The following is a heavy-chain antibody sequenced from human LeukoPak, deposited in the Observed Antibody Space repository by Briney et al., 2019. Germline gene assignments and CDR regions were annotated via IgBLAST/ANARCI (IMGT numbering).Heavy chain of an antibody. V-gene: IGHV3-23*01. D-gene: IGHD3-9*01. CDR2: ISGSGGAT. Sequence: GGSLRLSCAASGLTFSTYAMNWVRQAPGKGLEWVSAISGSGGATYYAGSVKGRFTISRDNSKNTLYLQMNSLRAEDTAVYYCAKYSPYDILTGSKYYFDYWGQGALVTVSS. CDR3: AKYSPYDILTGSKYYFDY. CDR1: GLTFSTYA. J-gene: IGHJ4*02.